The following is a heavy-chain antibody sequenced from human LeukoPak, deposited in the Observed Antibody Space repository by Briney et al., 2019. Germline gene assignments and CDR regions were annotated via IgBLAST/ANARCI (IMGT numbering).Heavy chain of an antibody. D-gene: IGHD3-10*01. CDR3: ARELRYYGSGSKTFDY. CDR2: ISSSSSTI. J-gene: IGHJ4*02. V-gene: IGHV3-48*01. CDR1: GLTFSSYS. Sequence: PGGSLRLSCAASGLTFSSYSRNSVRQAPAKGLEWVSYISSSSSTIYYAGSVKGRFAISRDNAKNSLYLQMNSLRAEDTAVYYCARELRYYGSGSKTFDYWGQGTLVTVSS.